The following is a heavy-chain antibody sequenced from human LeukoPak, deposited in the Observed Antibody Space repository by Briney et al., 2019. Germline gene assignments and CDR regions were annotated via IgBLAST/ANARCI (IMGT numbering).Heavy chain of an antibody. D-gene: IGHD2-15*01. V-gene: IGHV1-69*06. CDR1: GGTFSSYA. J-gene: IGHJ6*03. Sequence: SVKVSCKASGGTFSSYAISWVRQAPGQGLEWMGGIIPIFGTANYAQKFQGRVTITADKSTSTAYMELSSLRSEDTAVYYCARNRGGYCSGGSCYTADYYYYMDVWGKGTTVTVSS. CDR2: IIPIFGTA. CDR3: ARNRGGYCSGGSCYTADYYYYMDV.